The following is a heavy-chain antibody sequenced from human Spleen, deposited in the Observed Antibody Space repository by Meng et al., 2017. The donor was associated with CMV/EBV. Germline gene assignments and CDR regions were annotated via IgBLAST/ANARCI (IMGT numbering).Heavy chain of an antibody. V-gene: IGHV1-2*02. CDR3: ASPLTIFGVVIPPGY. CDR1: GYTFNIFY. Sequence: ASVKVSCKASGYTFNIFYMHWVRQAPGQGLEWMGWINPRSGGTSYEQKFQGRVTMTSDTSIRIAYMELSRLRSDDTALYCCASPLTIFGVVIPPGYWGQGTLVTVSS. D-gene: IGHD3-3*01. J-gene: IGHJ4*02. CDR2: INPRSGGT.